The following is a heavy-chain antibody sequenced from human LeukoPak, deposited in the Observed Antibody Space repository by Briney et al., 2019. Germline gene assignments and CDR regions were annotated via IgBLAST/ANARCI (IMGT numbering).Heavy chain of an antibody. D-gene: IGHD3-10*01. CDR3: ASGPGTSVIRGVSPKY. CDR1: GGSFSDYF. Sequence: PSETLSLTCAVYGGSFSDYFCWIRQSPGKGLEWIGEINHRGVTNYRPSLGGRVSIFTDRSLNQFSLRLTSVTAADTGTYYCASGPGTSVIRGVSPKYWGQGTPVTVSS. J-gene: IGHJ4*02. CDR2: INHRGVT. V-gene: IGHV4-34*01.